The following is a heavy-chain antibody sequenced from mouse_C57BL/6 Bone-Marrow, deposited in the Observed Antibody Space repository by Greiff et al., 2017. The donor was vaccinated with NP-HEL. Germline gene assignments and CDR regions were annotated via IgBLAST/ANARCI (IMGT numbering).Heavy chain of an antibody. CDR1: GYTFTSYW. J-gene: IGHJ1*03. Sequence: QVQLQQPGAELVKPGASVKLSCKASGYTFTSYWMHWVKPRPGQGLEWIGMIHPNSGSTNYNEKFKSKATLTVDKSSSTAYMQLSSLTSEDSAVYYCASQIYYYGSSYWYFDVWGTGTTVTVSS. D-gene: IGHD1-1*01. CDR3: ASQIYYYGSSYWYFDV. CDR2: IHPNSGST. V-gene: IGHV1-64*01.